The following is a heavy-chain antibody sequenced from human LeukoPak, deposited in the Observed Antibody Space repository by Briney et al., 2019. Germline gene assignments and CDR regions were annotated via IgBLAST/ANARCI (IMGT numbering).Heavy chain of an antibody. D-gene: IGHD3-10*01. Sequence: GGSLRLSCATSGFTFSSYAMSWVRQAPGKGLDWVSAISGSGGNTYYADSVRGRFTISRDNSKDTLYLQMNSLRAEDTAVYYCAKNVGSGRGVPYGMDVWGQGTTVTVAS. CDR1: GFTFSSYA. CDR3: AKNVGSGRGVPYGMDV. V-gene: IGHV3-23*01. CDR2: ISGSGGNT. J-gene: IGHJ6*02.